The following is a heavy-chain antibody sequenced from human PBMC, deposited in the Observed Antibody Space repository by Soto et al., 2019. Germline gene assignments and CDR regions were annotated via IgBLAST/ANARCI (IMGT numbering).Heavy chain of an antibody. J-gene: IGHJ4*02. CDR3: ARLWGWFGDY. Sequence: QVQLQESGPRLVKPSETLSLTCTVSGGSISSYYWSWIRQPPGKGLEWIGYIYYSGSTNYNPSLKSRVTISVDTSKNQFSLKLSSVTAADTAVYYCARLWGWFGDYWGQGTLVTVSS. D-gene: IGHD3-10*01. V-gene: IGHV4-59*08. CDR2: IYYSGST. CDR1: GGSISSYY.